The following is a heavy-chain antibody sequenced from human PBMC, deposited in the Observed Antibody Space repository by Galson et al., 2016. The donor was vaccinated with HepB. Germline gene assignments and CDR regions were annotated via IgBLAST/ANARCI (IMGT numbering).Heavy chain of an antibody. Sequence: SLRLSCAASGFSFNSYYMGWVRQPPGKGLVSISRINTDGTTTTYADAAKGRFTTSRDNAKNTLFLHMNSLRAEDTGLYYCVREETMFGSDSAFDIWGPGTMVTVSS. V-gene: IGHV3-74*03. CDR3: VREETMFGSDSAFDI. CDR2: INTDGTTT. J-gene: IGHJ3*02. D-gene: IGHD3-3*01. CDR1: GFSFNSYY.